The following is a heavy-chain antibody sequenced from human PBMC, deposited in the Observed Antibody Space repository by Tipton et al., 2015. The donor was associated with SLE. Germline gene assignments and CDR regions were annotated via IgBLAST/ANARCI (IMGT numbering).Heavy chain of an antibody. CDR3: ARGLDYYYYYMDV. V-gene: IGHV4-59*11. CDR1: GGSISSHY. J-gene: IGHJ6*03. Sequence: TLSLTCTVSGGSISSHYWSWIRQPPGKGLEWIGFITYSGITNYNPSLKSRVSISLDTSRNQVSLRLTSVTAADTAVYYCARGLDYYYYYMDVWGKGTTVTVSS. D-gene: IGHD3-9*01. CDR2: ITYSGIT.